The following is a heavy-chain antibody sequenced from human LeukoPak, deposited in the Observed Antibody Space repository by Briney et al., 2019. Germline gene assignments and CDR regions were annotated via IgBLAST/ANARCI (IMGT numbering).Heavy chain of an antibody. D-gene: IGHD3-16*01. CDR3: ARVIYDYAREAYYYYYMDV. V-gene: IGHV4-59*01. J-gene: IGHJ6*03. CDR2: IYYSGST. Sequence: SETLSLTCTVSGGSISSYYWSWIRQPPGKGLEWIGYIYYSGSTNYNPSLKSRVTISVDTSKNQFSLKLSSVTAADTAVYYCARVIYDYAREAYYYYYMDVWGKGTTVTVSS. CDR1: GGSISSYY.